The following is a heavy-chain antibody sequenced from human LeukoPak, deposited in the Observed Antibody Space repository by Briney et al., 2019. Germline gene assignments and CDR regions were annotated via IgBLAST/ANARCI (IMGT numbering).Heavy chain of an antibody. J-gene: IGHJ4*02. D-gene: IGHD6-19*01. CDR2: IYYSGST. CDR3: ARTRRQWLGYFDY. Sequence: SETLSLTCTVSGGSVSSGSYYWSWIRQPPGKGLEWIGYIYYSGSTNYNPSLKSRVTISVDTSKNQFSLKLSSVTAADTAVYYCARTRRQWLGYFDYWGQGTLVTVSS. CDR1: GGSVSSGSYY. V-gene: IGHV4-61*01.